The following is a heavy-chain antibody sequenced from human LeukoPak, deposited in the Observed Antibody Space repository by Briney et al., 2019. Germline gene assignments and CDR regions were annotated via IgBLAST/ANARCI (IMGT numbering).Heavy chain of an antibody. J-gene: IGHJ4*02. CDR1: GFTVSSNY. CDR3: TRDPDIVVVPAATPFDY. V-gene: IGHV3-53*01. CDR2: IYSGGST. D-gene: IGHD2-2*01. Sequence: GGSLRLSCAASGFTVSSNYMSWVRQAPGKGLEWVSVIYSGGSTYYADSVKGRFTISRDNSKNTLYLQMNSLRAEDTAVYYCTRDPDIVVVPAATPFDYWGQGTLVTVSS.